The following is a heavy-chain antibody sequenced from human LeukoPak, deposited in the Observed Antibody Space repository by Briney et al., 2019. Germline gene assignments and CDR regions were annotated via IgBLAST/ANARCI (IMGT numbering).Heavy chain of an antibody. CDR2: MNPNSGNT. D-gene: IGHD2-2*01. CDR1: GYTFTSYD. J-gene: IGHJ3*02. Sequence: ASVKVSCKAPGYTFTSYDINWVRRATGQGLEWRGWMNPNSGNTGYAQKFQGRVTITRNTSISTAYMELSSLRSEDTAVYYCARDCSSTSCYLAFDIWGQGTMVTVSS. CDR3: ARDCSSTSCYLAFDI. V-gene: IGHV1-8*03.